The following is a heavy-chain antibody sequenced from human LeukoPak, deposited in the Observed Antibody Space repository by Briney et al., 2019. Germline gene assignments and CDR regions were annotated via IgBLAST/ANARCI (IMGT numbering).Heavy chain of an antibody. CDR3: ARGAVYYDSSGYGYNWFDP. J-gene: IGHJ5*02. CDR1: GGTFSSYA. D-gene: IGHD3-22*01. Sequence: SVKVSCKASGGTFSSYAISWGRQAPGQGLEWMGRIIPILGTANYAQKFQGRVTITADKSTSTAYMELSSLRSEDTAVYYCARGAVYYDSSGYGYNWFDPWGQGTLVTVSS. CDR2: IIPILGTA. V-gene: IGHV1-69*04.